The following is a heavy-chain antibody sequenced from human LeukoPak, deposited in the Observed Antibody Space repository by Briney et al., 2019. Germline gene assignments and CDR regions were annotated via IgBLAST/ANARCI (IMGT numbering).Heavy chain of an antibody. D-gene: IGHD3/OR15-3a*01. CDR2: IIPIFGTA. Sequence: GASVKVSCKASGGTFSSYAISWVRQAPGQGLEWMGRIIPIFGTANYAQKFQCRVTITTDESTSTAYMELSSLRSEDTAVYYCARNRDWGPDYYFDYWGQGTLVTVSS. CDR3: ARNRDWGPDYYFDY. J-gene: IGHJ4*02. CDR1: GGTFSSYA. V-gene: IGHV1-69*05.